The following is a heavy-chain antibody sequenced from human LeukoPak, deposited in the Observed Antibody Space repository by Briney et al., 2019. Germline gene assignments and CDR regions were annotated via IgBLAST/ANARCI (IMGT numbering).Heavy chain of an antibody. CDR2: IYHSGST. Sequence: PSETLSLTCAVSGYSISSGYYWGRIRQPPGKGLVWIGSIYHSGSTYYNPSLKSRVTISVDTSKNQFSLKLSSVTAADTAVYYCARLKNDYGEYYFDYWGQGTLVTVSS. V-gene: IGHV4-38-2*01. D-gene: IGHD4-17*01. J-gene: IGHJ4*02. CDR1: GYSISSGYY. CDR3: ARLKNDYGEYYFDY.